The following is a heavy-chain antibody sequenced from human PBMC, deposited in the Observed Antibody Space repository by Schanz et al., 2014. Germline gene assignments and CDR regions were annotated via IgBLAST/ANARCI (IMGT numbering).Heavy chain of an antibody. Sequence: VQLQESGPGLVEPSQTLSLTCTVSGDSISSAYWSWVRQAPGKGPEWVANIKHDGSVKDYVDSVEGRFTISRDNAKRSLFLQMNSLRVEDTAVYFCVSQTGSPNYWGQGTLVTVSS. CDR1: GDSISSAY. CDR3: VSQTGSPNY. D-gene: IGHD6-13*01. J-gene: IGHJ4*02. CDR2: IKHDGSVK. V-gene: IGHV3-7*02.